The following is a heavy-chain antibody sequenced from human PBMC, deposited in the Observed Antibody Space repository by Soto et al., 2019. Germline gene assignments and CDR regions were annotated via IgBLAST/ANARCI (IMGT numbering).Heavy chain of an antibody. J-gene: IGHJ4*02. Sequence: PGGSLRLSCAASGFTFRGSAMHWVRPASGKGLEWVGRIRSKANTYATAYAASVKGRFTISRDDSKNTAYLQMNSLKTEDTAVYYCTSNRDGYNLVDYWGQGTLVTVSS. CDR3: TSNRDGYNLVDY. V-gene: IGHV3-73*01. CDR2: IRSKANTYAT. CDR1: GFTFRGSA. D-gene: IGHD5-12*01.